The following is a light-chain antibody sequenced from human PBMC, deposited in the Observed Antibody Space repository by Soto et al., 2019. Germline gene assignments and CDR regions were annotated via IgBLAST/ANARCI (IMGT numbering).Light chain of an antibody. CDR2: GAF. Sequence: EIVLTQSPGTLSLSPGERATLSCRASQSVSSSYLAWYQQKPGQAPSLLIYGAFSRATGIPDRVSGSGSGTDFTLTISRLEPEDFAVYYCQQYGSSPIFGQGTKLEIK. V-gene: IGKV3-20*01. J-gene: IGKJ2*01. CDR3: QQYGSSPI. CDR1: QSVSSSY.